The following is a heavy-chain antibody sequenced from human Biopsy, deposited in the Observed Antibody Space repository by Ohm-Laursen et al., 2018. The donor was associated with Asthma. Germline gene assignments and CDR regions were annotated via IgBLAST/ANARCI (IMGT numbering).Heavy chain of an antibody. D-gene: IGHD6-19*01. CDR2: IHYSGST. CDR1: GASIKTDDHY. V-gene: IGHV4-30-4*01. Sequence: SQTLSLTCIVSGASIKTDDHYWSWLRQPPGKGLEWFGFIHYSGSTSYNPSLKGGVTISVDTSKNQFPLKLSSVTAADTAVYYCARASVAASSNWFDPWGQGTLVTVSS. J-gene: IGHJ5*02. CDR3: ARASVAASSNWFDP.